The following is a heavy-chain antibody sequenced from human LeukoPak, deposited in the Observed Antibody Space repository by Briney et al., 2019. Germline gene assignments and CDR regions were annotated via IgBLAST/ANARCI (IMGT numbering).Heavy chain of an antibody. CDR3: ARRSSSGWYPDYYYYYMDV. Sequence: GGSLRLSCAASGFTFSSYSMNWVRQAPGKGLEWVANIKQDGSEKYYVDSVKGRFTISRDNSKNTLYLKMNSLRGEDTAVYYCARRSSSGWYPDYYYYYMDVWGKGTTVTISS. D-gene: IGHD6-19*01. V-gene: IGHV3-7*01. CDR1: GFTFSSYS. CDR2: IKQDGSEK. J-gene: IGHJ6*03.